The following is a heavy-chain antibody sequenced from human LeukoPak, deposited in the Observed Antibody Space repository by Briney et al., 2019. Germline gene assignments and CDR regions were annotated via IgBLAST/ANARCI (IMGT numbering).Heavy chain of an antibody. J-gene: IGHJ4*02. D-gene: IGHD3-10*01. Sequence: PSETLSLTCAVYGGSFSGYYWSWIRQPPGKGLEWIGEINHSGSTNYNPSLKSRVTISVDTSKNQFSLKLSSVTAADTAVYYCARGLNPRRITMPQAPYFDYWGQGTLVTVSS. CDR3: ARGLNPRRITMPQAPYFDY. CDR2: INHSGST. CDR1: GGSFSGYY. V-gene: IGHV4-34*01.